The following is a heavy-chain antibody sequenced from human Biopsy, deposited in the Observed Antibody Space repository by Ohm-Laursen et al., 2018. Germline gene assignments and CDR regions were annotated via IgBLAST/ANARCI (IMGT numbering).Heavy chain of an antibody. V-gene: IGHV4-4*09. D-gene: IGHD2-15*01. CDR3: ARMDCSGGSCHYYSYGMDV. CDR1: GVSITAYY. CDR2: IHHSGST. J-gene: IGHJ6*02. Sequence: GTLSLTCTVSGVSITAYYWSWIRQPPGKGLECIGNIHHSGSTDYNPSLKSRLTISVDTSKNQFSLKLSSVTAADTAVYYCARMDCSGGSCHYYSYGMDVWGQGTTVTVSS.